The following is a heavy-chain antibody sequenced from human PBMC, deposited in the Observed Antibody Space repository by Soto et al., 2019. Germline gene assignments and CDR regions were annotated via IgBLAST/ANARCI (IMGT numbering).Heavy chain of an antibody. D-gene: IGHD6-6*01. J-gene: IGHJ5*02. CDR3: ATTGIAARIFWFDP. CDR2: ISAYNGNT. CDR1: GYTFTSYG. Sequence: ASVKVSCKASGYTFTSYGISGVRQAPGQGLERMRWISAYNGNTNYAQKLQGRVTMTTDTTTSTAYMELRSLRSDDTAVYYCATTGIAARIFWFDPWGQGTLVTVSS. V-gene: IGHV1-18*01.